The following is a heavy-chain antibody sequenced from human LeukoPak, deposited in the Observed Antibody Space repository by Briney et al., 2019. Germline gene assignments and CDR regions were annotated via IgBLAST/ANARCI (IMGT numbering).Heavy chain of an antibody. Sequence: GGSLRLSCAASGFTFSTYTMNWVRQAPGKGLEWVSSITSGSGYMYYADSVRGRFTISRDNAKNSLYLQMNSLRAEYTAVYYCAKDSVRFLEWLTHWGQGTLVTVSS. CDR2: ITSGSGYM. CDR1: GFTFSTYT. D-gene: IGHD3-3*01. V-gene: IGHV3-21*01. CDR3: AKDSVRFLEWLTH. J-gene: IGHJ4*02.